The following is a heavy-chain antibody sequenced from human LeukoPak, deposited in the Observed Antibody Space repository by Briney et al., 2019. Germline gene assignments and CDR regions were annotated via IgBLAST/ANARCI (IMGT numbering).Heavy chain of an antibody. J-gene: IGHJ5*02. Sequence: GGSLRLSCAASGFTFSGYWMHWVRQAPGKGLVWVSRINSDGSSTSYADSVKGRFTISRDNAKNTLYLQMNSLRAEDTAVYYCAREEGAYGGSNWFDPWGQGTLVTVSS. CDR3: AREEGAYGGSNWFDP. V-gene: IGHV3-74*01. D-gene: IGHD4-23*01. CDR2: INSDGSST. CDR1: GFTFSGYW.